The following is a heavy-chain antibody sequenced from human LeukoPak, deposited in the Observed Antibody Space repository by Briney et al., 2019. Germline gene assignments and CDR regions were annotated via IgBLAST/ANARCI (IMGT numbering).Heavy chain of an antibody. CDR3: AKGVVAATNAAYYGMDV. J-gene: IGHJ6*02. Sequence: GRSLRLSCAASGFTFSNYGMHWVRQAPGKGLEWVAVISYDESDKYYADSVKGRFTISRDNSKNTLYLQMSSLRPEDTAVYYCAKGVVAATNAAYYGMDVWGQGTTVTVSS. CDR2: ISYDESDK. D-gene: IGHD2-15*01. CDR1: GFTFSNYG. V-gene: IGHV3-30*18.